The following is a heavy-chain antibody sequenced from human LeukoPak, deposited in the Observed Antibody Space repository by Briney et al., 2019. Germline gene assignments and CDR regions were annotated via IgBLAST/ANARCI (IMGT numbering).Heavy chain of an antibody. V-gene: IGHV4-34*01. CDR1: GGSFSGYY. CDR2: INHSGST. J-gene: IGHJ6*02. Sequence: PSETLSLTCAVYGGSFSGYYWSWIRQPPGKGLEWIGEINHSGSTNYNPSLKSRVTISVDTSKNQFSLKLSSVTAADTAVYYCARHYSPLWGMYYGMDVWGQGTTVTVFS. CDR3: ARHYSPLWGMYYGMDV. D-gene: IGHD3-16*01.